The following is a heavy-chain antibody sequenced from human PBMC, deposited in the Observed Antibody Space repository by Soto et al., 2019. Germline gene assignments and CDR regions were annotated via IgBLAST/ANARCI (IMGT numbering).Heavy chain of an antibody. V-gene: IGHV4-59*01. CDR3: ARGGNTALAYYYFGLEV. CDR2: IYYSGSA. J-gene: IGHJ6*02. D-gene: IGHD5-18*01. Sequence: QVQLQESGPGLVKPSETLSLTCTGSGDSINTYYWTWIRQPPGKGLEWIGYIYYSGSASYNPSLKSRVNISVDPSKNQFSRRLSSVTAADTAVYYCARGGNTALAYYYFGLEVWGQGTTVTVSS. CDR1: GDSINTYY.